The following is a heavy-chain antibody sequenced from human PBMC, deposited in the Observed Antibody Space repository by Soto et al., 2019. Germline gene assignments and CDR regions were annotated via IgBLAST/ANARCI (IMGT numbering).Heavy chain of an antibody. CDR3: ARASPPSYDFWSGLYYYYGMDV. V-gene: IGHV4-4*07. CDR1: GGSISSYY. Sequence: LSLTCTVSGGSISSYYWSWIRQPAGKGLEWIGRIYTSGSTNYNPSLKSRVTMSVDTSKNQFSLKLSSVTAADTAVYYCARASPPSYDFWSGLYYYYGMDVWGQGTTVTVSS. CDR2: IYTSGST. J-gene: IGHJ6*02. D-gene: IGHD3-3*01.